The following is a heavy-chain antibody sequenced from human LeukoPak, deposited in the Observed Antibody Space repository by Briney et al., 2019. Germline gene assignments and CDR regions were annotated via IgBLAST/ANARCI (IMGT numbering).Heavy chain of an antibody. V-gene: IGHV3-23*01. D-gene: IGHD4-17*01. CDR2: ISGSGGST. CDR1: GFTFSSYA. J-gene: IGHJ4*02. Sequence: PGGSLRLSCAASGFTFSSYAMSWVRQAPGKGLEWVSAISGSGGSTYYADSVKGRFTISRDNSKNTLYLQMNSLRAEDTAVYYCAEARYGDYVAPVGGPFDYWGQGTLVTVSS. CDR3: AEARYGDYVAPVGGPFDY.